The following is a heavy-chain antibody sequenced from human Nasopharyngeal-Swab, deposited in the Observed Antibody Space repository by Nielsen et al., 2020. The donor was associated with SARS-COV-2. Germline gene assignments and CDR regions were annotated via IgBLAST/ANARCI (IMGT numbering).Heavy chain of an antibody. CDR3: ARDVAGADSA. D-gene: IGHD2-21*01. J-gene: IGHJ5*02. CDR2: IDTDGSTT. V-gene: IGHV3-74*01. Sequence: GGSLRLSCAASGFTFSSYSMNWVRQAPGKGLEWVSRIDTDGSTTDHADSVKGRFTISRDNAKNTLYLQMNNLRAEDTALYYCARDVAGADSAWGQGTLVTVSS. CDR1: GFTFSSYS.